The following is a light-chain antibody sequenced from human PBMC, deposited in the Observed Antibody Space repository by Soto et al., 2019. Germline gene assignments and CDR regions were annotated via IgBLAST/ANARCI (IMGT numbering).Light chain of an antibody. CDR1: QSVSCSF. CDR3: QEYGSSPYT. J-gene: IGKJ2*01. V-gene: IGKV3-20*01. Sequence: EIVLTQSPGTLSWSTGERATLSCRASQSVSCSFLAWYQHKPGQAPRLLIYGATSMATGIPDMFSGSVSGREFTLTMSRLEPEDLSLVFCQEYGSSPYTFGQGTKLEIK. CDR2: GAT.